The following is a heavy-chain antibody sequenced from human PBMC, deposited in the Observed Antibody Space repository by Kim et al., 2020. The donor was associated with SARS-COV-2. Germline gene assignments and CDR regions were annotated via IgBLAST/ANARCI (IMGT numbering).Heavy chain of an antibody. J-gene: IGHJ4*02. Sequence: ETIYAQKFQGRVTMTEDTSTDTAYMELSSLRSEDTAVYYCTTGIGWWVRFWGQGTLVTVSS. D-gene: IGHD3-16*01. V-gene: IGHV1-24*01. CDR2: ET. CDR3: TTGIGWWVRF.